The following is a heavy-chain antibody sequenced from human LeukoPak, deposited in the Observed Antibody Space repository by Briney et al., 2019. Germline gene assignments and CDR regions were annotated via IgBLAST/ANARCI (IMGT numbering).Heavy chain of an antibody. D-gene: IGHD6-19*01. J-gene: IGHJ4*02. CDR1: GFSFRTYA. V-gene: IGHV4-34*01. CDR3: ARGVAVSSSGWYNY. CDR2: INHSGST. Sequence: NPGGSLRLSCAASGFSFRTYAMSWVRQSPGKGLEWIGEINHSGSTNYNPSLKSRVTISLDTSKNQFSLKLSSVTAADTAVYYCARGVAVSSSGWYNYWGQGTLVTVSS.